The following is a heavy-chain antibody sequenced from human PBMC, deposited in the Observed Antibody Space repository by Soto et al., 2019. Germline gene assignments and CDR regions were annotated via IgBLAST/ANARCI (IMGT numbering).Heavy chain of an antibody. V-gene: IGHV3-48*02. Sequence: EVQLVASGGGLVQPGGSLRVSCVASGFTFSSYALNWVRQAPGKGLEWVSYISVGGGSIFYADSVKGRFTISRGDATNSLYLQINSLRDEDTAVYYCVRDHRWAFDFWGQGTMVTVSS. CDR1: GFTFSSYA. CDR2: ISVGGGSI. D-gene: IGHD2-15*01. J-gene: IGHJ3*01. CDR3: VRDHRWAFDF.